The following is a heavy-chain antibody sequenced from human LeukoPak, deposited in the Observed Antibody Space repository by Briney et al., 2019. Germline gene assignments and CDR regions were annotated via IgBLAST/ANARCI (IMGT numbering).Heavy chain of an antibody. V-gene: IGHV3-48*01. CDR2: ISSSSSTI. Sequence: GGSLRLSCAASGFTFSSYSMNWVRQAPGKGLEWVSYISSSSSTIHYADSVKGRFTISRDNAKNSLYLQMNSLRSEDTALYYCVKDISAAGTRWFDPWGQGTLVTVSS. CDR1: GFTFSSYS. J-gene: IGHJ5*02. CDR3: VKDISAAGTRWFDP. D-gene: IGHD6-13*01.